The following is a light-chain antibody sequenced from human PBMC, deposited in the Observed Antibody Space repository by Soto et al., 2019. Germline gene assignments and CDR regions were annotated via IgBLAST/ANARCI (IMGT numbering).Light chain of an antibody. CDR1: SSNTGSNT. J-gene: IGLJ2*01. V-gene: IGLV1-44*01. Sequence: QSVLTQPPSASGTPGQRVTISCSGSSSNTGSNTVNWYQQLPGTAPKLLIYSNNQRPSGVPDRFSGSKSGTSASLAISGLQSEDEADYCCAAWDDSLNGLVFGGGTKLTVL. CDR2: SNN. CDR3: AAWDDSLNGLV.